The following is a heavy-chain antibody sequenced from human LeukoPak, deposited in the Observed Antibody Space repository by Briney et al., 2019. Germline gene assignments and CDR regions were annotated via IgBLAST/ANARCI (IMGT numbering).Heavy chain of an antibody. J-gene: IGHJ2*01. CDR2: IKSKTDGGTT. CDR1: GFTFSDAW. V-gene: IGHV3-15*01. CDR3: TTVGYCSSTSCYFWYFDL. D-gene: IGHD2-2*03. Sequence: PGRSLRLSCAASGFTFSDAWMNWVRQAPGKGLEWVGRIKSKTDGGTTDYAAPVKGRFTISRDDSKNTLYLQMNNLQAEDTAVYSCTTVGYCSSTSCYFWYFDLWGRGTLVTVSS.